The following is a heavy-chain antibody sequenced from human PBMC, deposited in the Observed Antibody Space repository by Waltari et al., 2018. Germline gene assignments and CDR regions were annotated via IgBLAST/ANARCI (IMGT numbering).Heavy chain of an antibody. V-gene: IGHV4-59*01. CDR3: ASYYYGSGSYDAFDI. J-gene: IGHJ3*02. D-gene: IGHD3-10*01. CDR1: GGSISSYY. Sequence: QVQLQESGPGLVKPSETLSLTCTVSGGSISSYYWSWIRQPPGKGLEWIGYIYYSGSTNYNPALKSRVTISVDTSKNQFSLKLSSVTAADTAVYYCASYYYGSGSYDAFDIWGQGTMVTVSS. CDR2: IYYSGST.